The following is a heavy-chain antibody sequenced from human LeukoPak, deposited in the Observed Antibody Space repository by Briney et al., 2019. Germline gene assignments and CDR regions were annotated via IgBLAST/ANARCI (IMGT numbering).Heavy chain of an antibody. CDR3: ARSDNSDALDAFDI. CDR1: GGSFSGYY. J-gene: IGHJ3*02. V-gene: IGHV4-34*01. CDR2: IYHSGST. Sequence: SETLSLTCAVYGGSFSGYYWSWIRQPPGKGLGWGGAIYHSGSTYYNPSLKSRVTTSVDTSKNLFSLKLNSVTAADTAMYYCARSDNSDALDAFDIWGQGTMVTVSS. D-gene: IGHD3-22*01.